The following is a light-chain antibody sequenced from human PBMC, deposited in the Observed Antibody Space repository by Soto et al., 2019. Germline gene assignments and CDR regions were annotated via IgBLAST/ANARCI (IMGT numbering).Light chain of an antibody. CDR1: KLGDKY. V-gene: IGLV3-1*01. CDR2: QDT. CDR3: QAWDSSTAVV. J-gene: IGLJ2*01. Sequence: YELTQPPSVSVSPGQTASITCSGNKLGDKYTSWYQQKPGQSPVLLIYQDTKRPSGIPERFSGSNSGDTATLTISGTQAMDEADYYCQAWDSSTAVVFGGGTKLTVL.